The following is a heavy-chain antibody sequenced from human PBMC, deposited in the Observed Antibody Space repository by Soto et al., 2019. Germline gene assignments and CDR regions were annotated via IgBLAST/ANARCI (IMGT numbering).Heavy chain of an antibody. CDR3: ARVGRLHYFDY. Sequence: QVQLVESGGGVVQPGRSLRLSCAASGFTFSSYAMHWVRQAPGKGLEWVAVISYDGSNKYYADSVKGRFTISRDNSKNMLSLQMNSLRAEDTAVYYCARVGRLHYFDYWGQGTLVTVSS. V-gene: IGHV3-30-3*01. CDR2: ISYDGSNK. J-gene: IGHJ4*02. D-gene: IGHD4-17*01. CDR1: GFTFSSYA.